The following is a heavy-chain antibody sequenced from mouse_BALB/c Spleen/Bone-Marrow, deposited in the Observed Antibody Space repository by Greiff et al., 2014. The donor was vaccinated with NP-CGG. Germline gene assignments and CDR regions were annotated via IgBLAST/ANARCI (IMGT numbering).Heavy chain of an antibody. CDR1: GYAFSTYW. Sequence: VQLQQSGAELVRPGSSVKISCKASGYAFSTYWMNWVKQRPGQGLEWIGQIYPGDGDTNYNEKFKGKATLTADKSSSTASIQRSSLTSEDSAVYFCARVGFSFDYWGQGTTLTVSS. CDR2: IYPGDGDT. D-gene: IGHD3-1*01. J-gene: IGHJ2*01. V-gene: IGHV1-80*01. CDR3: ARVGFSFDY.